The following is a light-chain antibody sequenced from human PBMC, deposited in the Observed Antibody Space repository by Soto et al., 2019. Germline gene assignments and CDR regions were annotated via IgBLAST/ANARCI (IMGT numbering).Light chain of an antibody. CDR1: SSDVGGYNF. Sequence: QSALTQPRSVSGSPGQSVTISCTGTSSDVGGYNFVSWYRQHPGKAPKLIIYDVSKRPSGVPDRFSGSKSGNTASLTISGLQAEDEADYYCSSYTSSSTLVVFGGGTKLTVL. CDR3: SSYTSSSTLVV. V-gene: IGLV2-11*01. CDR2: DVS. J-gene: IGLJ2*01.